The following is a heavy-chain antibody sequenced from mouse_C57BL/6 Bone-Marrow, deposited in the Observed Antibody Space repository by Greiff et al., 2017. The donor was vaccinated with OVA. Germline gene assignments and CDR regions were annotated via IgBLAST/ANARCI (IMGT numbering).Heavy chain of an antibody. CDR3: ARGQLRLPDY. D-gene: IGHD3-2*02. Sequence: QVQLQQSGAELMKPGASVKLSCKATGYTFTGYWIEWVKQRPGHGLEWIGEILPGSGSTTYNEKFKGKATFTADTSSNTAYMQLSSLTTKDSTIYYCARGQLRLPDYWGQGTTLTVSS. J-gene: IGHJ2*01. V-gene: IGHV1-9*01. CDR1: GYTFTGYW. CDR2: ILPGSGST.